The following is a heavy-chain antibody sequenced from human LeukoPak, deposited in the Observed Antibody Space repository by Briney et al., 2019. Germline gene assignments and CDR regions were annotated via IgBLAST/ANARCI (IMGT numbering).Heavy chain of an antibody. D-gene: IGHD2-2*01. Sequence: GGSLRLSCAASGFTLSSYAMSWVRQAPGKGLEWVSAISGDGRITHHADSVKGRFTISRDNSKNTLYLQMNGLRAEDTAVYYCATKGLVSVPSRYHFDYWGQGTLVTVSS. V-gene: IGHV3-23*01. CDR3: ATKGLVSVPSRYHFDY. CDR1: GFTLSSYA. J-gene: IGHJ4*02. CDR2: ISGDGRIT.